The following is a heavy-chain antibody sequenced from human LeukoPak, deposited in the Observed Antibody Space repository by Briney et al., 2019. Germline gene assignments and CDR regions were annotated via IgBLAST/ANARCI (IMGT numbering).Heavy chain of an antibody. V-gene: IGHV4-38-2*02. CDR2: IHHSGNT. Sequence: SESLSLTCTVSGFSISTNYYWGWTRQPPERGLEWIGSIHHSGNTYHNPSLRSPVIMSIDTSKNQFSLRLCSVTAADTAVYFCARTNWNPGDYWGQGRLVTVSS. CDR3: ARTNWNPGDY. CDR1: GFSISTNYY. J-gene: IGHJ4*02. D-gene: IGHD1-1*01.